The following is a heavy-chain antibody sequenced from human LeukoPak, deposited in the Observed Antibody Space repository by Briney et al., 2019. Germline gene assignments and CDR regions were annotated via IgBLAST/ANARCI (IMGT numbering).Heavy chain of an antibody. D-gene: IGHD6-19*01. CDR1: GYSISSGYF. J-gene: IGHJ3*02. V-gene: IGHV4-38-2*02. CDR2: FYHSETS. CDR3: ARDLTAVAGRDAFDI. Sequence: PSETLSLTRTLSGYSISSGYFWGWIRQPPGKGLDWIGSFYHSETSYYTPPLNGRVTISVATSKTQFSLKLTSVTAPDTAVYYCARDLTAVAGRDAFDIWGQATIATVSS.